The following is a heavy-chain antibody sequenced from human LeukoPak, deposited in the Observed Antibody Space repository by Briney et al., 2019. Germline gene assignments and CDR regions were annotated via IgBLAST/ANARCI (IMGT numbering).Heavy chain of an antibody. D-gene: IGHD3-3*01. Sequence: GGSLRLSCAASGFTFSSYSMNWVRQAPGKGLEWVSTISGSGGSTYYADSVKGRFTISRDNSKNTLYLQMNSLRAEDTAVYYCAKDHMYYDFWSGYTYYFDYWGQGTLVTVSS. CDR1: GFTFSSYS. J-gene: IGHJ4*02. CDR3: AKDHMYYDFWSGYTYYFDY. CDR2: ISGSGGST. V-gene: IGHV3-23*01.